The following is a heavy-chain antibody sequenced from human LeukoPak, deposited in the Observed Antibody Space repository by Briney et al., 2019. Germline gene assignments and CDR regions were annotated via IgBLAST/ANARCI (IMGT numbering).Heavy chain of an antibody. CDR3: ARTGLCSGGSCYSTIYYYYMDV. J-gene: IGHJ6*03. V-gene: IGHV3-48*03. D-gene: IGHD2-15*01. CDR1: GFTFSSYE. CDR2: ISSSGSTI. Sequence: GGSLRLSCAASGFTFSSYEMNWVRQAPGKGLEWVSYISSSGSTIYYADSVKGRFTISRDNAKNSLYLQMNSLRAEDTAVYYCARTGLCSGGSCYSTIYYYYMDVWGKGTTVTVSS.